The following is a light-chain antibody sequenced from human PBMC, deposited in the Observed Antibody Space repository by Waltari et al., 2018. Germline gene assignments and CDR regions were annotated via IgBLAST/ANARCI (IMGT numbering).Light chain of an antibody. CDR1: NIGSKN. V-gene: IGLV3-9*01. CDR3: QVWDSSAVV. CDR2: RDS. J-gene: IGLJ2*01. Sequence: SYELTQPLSVSVALGQTARIPCGENNIGSKNVHWYKQKPGQAPVLVIYRDSKRPSAIPERFSGSNSGNMATLTISRAQAGDEADYYCQVWDSSAVVFGGGTNLIVL.